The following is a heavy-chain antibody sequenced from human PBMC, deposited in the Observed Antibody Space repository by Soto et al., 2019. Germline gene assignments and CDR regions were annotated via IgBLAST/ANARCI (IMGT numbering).Heavy chain of an antibody. Sequence: GASVKVSCKASGYTFTSYGISWVRQAPGQGLEWMGWISAYNGNTNYAQKLQGRVTMTTDTSTSTAYMELRSLRSDDTAVYYCARDLFLGYYDSSGYYDPYNWFDPWGQGTRVTVSS. J-gene: IGHJ5*02. CDR1: GYTFTSYG. D-gene: IGHD3-22*01. CDR2: ISAYNGNT. V-gene: IGHV1-18*01. CDR3: ARDLFLGYYDSSGYYDPYNWFDP.